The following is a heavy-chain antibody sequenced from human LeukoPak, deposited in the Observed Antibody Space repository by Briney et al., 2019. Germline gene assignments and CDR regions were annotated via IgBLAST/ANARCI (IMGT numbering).Heavy chain of an antibody. CDR3: ARGGSSTFDY. V-gene: IGHV4-4*07. D-gene: IGHD1-26*01. CDR1: GGSISSSY. CDR2: IYTSGST. J-gene: IGHJ4*02. Sequence: SETLSLTCTVSGGSISSSYWGWIRQPPGKGLEWIGRIYTSGSTNYNPSLKSRVTMSVDTSKNQFSLKLSSVTAADTAVYYCARGGSSTFDYWGQGTLVTVSS.